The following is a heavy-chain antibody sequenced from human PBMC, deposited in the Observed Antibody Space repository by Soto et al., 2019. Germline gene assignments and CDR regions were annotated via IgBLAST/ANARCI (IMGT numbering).Heavy chain of an antibody. CDR2: ISSSGSTI. D-gene: IGHD3-16*01. CDR3: ARVIRGWFDP. J-gene: IGHJ5*02. Sequence: EVQLVESGGGLVQPGGSLRLSCAASGFTFSSYEMNWVRQAPGKGLEWVSYISSSGSTIYYADSVKGRFTISRDNAMNSLYLQMNSLRAEDTAVYYSARVIRGWFDPWGQGTLVTVSS. V-gene: IGHV3-48*03. CDR1: GFTFSSYE.